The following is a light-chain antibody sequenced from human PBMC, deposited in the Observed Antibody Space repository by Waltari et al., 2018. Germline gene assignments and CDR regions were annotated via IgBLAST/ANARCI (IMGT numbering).Light chain of an antibody. Sequence: IVMAQSPDSLAVSLGETATINCKSSQNVLYSSNNKNYLGWYQQKLGQPPKLIIYWASTRESGVPDRFSGSGSGTDFTLTISNLQAEDVAVYYCQQYYSIPYAFGQGTKLEIK. V-gene: IGKV4-1*01. J-gene: IGKJ2*01. CDR1: QNVLYSSNNKNY. CDR2: WAS. CDR3: QQYYSIPYA.